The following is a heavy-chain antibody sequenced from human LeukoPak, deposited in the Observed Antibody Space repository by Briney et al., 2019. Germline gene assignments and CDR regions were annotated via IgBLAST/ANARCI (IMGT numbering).Heavy chain of an antibody. J-gene: IGHJ4*02. CDR1: GFTFSDHY. CDR2: TRNKANSYTT. CDR3: ARGRGSYVDY. D-gene: IGHD1-26*01. V-gene: IGHV3-72*01. Sequence: GGSLRLSCAASGFTFSDHYMDWVRQAPGKGLEWVGRTRNKANSYTTEYAASVKGRFTISRDDSKNSLCLQMNSLKTEDTAVYYCARGRGSYVDYWGQGTLVTVSS.